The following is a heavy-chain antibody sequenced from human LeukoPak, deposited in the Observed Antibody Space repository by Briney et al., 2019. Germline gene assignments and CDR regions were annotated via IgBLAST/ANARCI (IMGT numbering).Heavy chain of an antibody. V-gene: IGHV4-34*01. CDR3: ARGLVKGRDSSGYYLHYYYYMDV. D-gene: IGHD3-22*01. Sequence: SENLFLTCGVYGGSFSGYFWSWIRQPPGKGLEWIGEINHSGSSNYNPSLKSRVTISVDTSKNQFSLKLSSVTAADTAVYYCARGLVKGRDSSGYYLHYYYYMDVWGTGTTVTVSS. CDR1: GGSFSGYF. J-gene: IGHJ6*03. CDR2: INHSGSS.